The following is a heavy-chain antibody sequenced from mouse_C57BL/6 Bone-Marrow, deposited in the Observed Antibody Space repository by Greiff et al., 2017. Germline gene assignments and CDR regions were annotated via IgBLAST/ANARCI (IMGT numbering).Heavy chain of an antibody. Sequence: EVMLVESGGGLVQPGGSMKLSCVASGFTFSNYWMNWVRQSPEKGLEWVAQIRLKSDNYATHYAESVKGRFTISRDDSKSSVYLQMNNLRAEDTGIYYCTGHYEYDEGFDYWGQGTTLTVSS. D-gene: IGHD2-4*01. CDR3: TGHYEYDEGFDY. CDR1: GFTFSNYW. J-gene: IGHJ2*01. CDR2: IRLKSDNYAT. V-gene: IGHV6-3*01.